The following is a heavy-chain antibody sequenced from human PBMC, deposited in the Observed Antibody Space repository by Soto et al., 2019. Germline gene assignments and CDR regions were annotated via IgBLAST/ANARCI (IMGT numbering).Heavy chain of an antibody. CDR1: GGTFSSYA. CDR3: AREGDPSGGRGSYYAFDY. J-gene: IGHJ4*02. D-gene: IGHD1-26*01. V-gene: IGHV1-69*12. Sequence: QVQLVQSGAEVKKPGSSVKVSCKASGGTFSSYAISWVRQAPGQGLEWMGGIIPIFGTANYAQKFQGRVTITADESTSTAYMELSSLRSEDTAVYYCAREGDPSGGRGSYYAFDYWGQGTLVTVSS. CDR2: IIPIFGTA.